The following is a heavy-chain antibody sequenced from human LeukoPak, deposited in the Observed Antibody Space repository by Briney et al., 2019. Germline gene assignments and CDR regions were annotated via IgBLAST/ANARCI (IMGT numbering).Heavy chain of an antibody. CDR1: GFTFTDEY. Sequence: ASVKVSCKSSGFTFTDEYVHWVRQAPGQGLEWMGWINPYSGAINYAQKFQGRVTLTRDTSISTAYMELSRLTSGDTAVYYCARDPKSQLLLDYWGQGTLVTVSS. D-gene: IGHD2-2*01. J-gene: IGHJ4*02. CDR3: ARDPKSQLLLDY. V-gene: IGHV1-2*02. CDR2: INPYSGAI.